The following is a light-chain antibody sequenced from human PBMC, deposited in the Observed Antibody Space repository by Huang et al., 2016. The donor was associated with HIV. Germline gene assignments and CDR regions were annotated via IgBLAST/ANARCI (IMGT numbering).Light chain of an antibody. CDR1: QTLLHSYGYNF. J-gene: IGKJ3*01. Sequence: DIVMPQSPLSLPVTPGEPASISCRSSQTLLHSYGYNFLQWYVQKPGQSPQLLISLGSDRASGVPDRFTGSGSGTDFTLEISSVEAEDVGVYYCMQSLQTPFTFGPGTKVDI. CDR2: LGS. V-gene: IGKV2-28*01. CDR3: MQSLQTPFT.